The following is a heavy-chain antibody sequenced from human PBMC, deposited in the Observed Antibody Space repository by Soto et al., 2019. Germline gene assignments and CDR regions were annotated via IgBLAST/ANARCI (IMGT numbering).Heavy chain of an antibody. J-gene: IGHJ4*02. CDR2: INHSGST. CDR1: GGSFSGYY. V-gene: IGHV4-34*01. D-gene: IGHD3-3*01. CDR3: ATVITQIFRVVTRGGLDY. Sequence: PSETLSLTCAVYGGSFSGYYWSWIRQPPGKGLEWIGEINHSGSTNYNPSLKSRVTISVDTSKNQFSLKLSSVTAADTAVYYCATVITQIFRVVTRGGLDYWGQGTLVTVSS.